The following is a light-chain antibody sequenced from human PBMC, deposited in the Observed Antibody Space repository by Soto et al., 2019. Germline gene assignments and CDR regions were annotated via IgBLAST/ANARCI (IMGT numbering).Light chain of an antibody. J-gene: IGKJ1*01. CDR1: QSVSNY. CDR3: QQRHNSWT. CDR2: DAS. V-gene: IGKV3-11*01. Sequence: EIVMTQSPATLSLSPGERATLSCRTSQSVSNYLAWYQQKPGQAPRLLIYDASNRATGIPARFSGSGSGTDFTLTISSLEPEDFALYYCQQRHNSWTFGQGTKVDIK.